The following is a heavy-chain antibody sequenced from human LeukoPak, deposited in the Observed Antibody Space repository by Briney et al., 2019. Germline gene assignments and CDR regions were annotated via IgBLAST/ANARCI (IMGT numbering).Heavy chain of an antibody. V-gene: IGHV3-48*02. CDR1: GFTFNNYA. Sequence: GGSLRLSCEASGFTFNNYAMSWVRQAPGKGLEWVSYISSSSSTISYADSVKGRFTISRDNAKNSLYLQMNSLRDEDTAVYYCARKGATLDYWGQGILVTVSS. CDR3: ARKGATLDY. J-gene: IGHJ4*02. D-gene: IGHD1-26*01. CDR2: ISSSSSTI.